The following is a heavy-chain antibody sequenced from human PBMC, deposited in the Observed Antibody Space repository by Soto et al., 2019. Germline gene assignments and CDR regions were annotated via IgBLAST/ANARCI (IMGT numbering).Heavy chain of an antibody. J-gene: IGHJ5*02. V-gene: IGHV2-5*02. Sequence: QITLKESGPTLVKPTQTLTLTCTFSGFSLSTSGVGVTWIRQPPGKALEWLALIYWDDDKRYSPSLNSRLTINKDTSKNQVVLTRTNMDPVDTATYFCAHSVSLGWFDHWGQGTLVTVSS. CDR2: IYWDDDK. CDR1: GFSLSTSGVG. CDR3: AHSVSLGWFDH.